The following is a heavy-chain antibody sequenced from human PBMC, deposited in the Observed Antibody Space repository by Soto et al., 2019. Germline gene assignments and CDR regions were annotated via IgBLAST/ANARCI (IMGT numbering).Heavy chain of an antibody. CDR1: GFTFNTYW. Sequence: GGSLRLSCAASGFTFNTYWMHWVRQAPGKGLVWVSRINSDGSSTFYADSVKGRFTISRDNAKNTLYLQMNSLRAEDTAVYYCASSLLTPIDYWGQGTLVTVSS. D-gene: IGHD7-27*01. V-gene: IGHV3-74*01. J-gene: IGHJ4*02. CDR3: ASSLLTPIDY. CDR2: INSDGSST.